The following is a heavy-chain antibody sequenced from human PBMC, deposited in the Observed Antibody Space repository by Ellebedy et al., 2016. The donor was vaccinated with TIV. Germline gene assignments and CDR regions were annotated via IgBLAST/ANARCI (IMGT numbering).Heavy chain of an antibody. CDR3: ARVEVGGYPYYYYYYMDV. J-gene: IGHJ6*03. CDR1: GFTFSSYG. D-gene: IGHD5-12*01. Sequence: GESLKISXAASGFTFSSYGMHWVRQAPGKGLEWVAVIWYDGSNKYYADSVKGRFTISRDNSKNTLYLQMNSLRAEDTAVYYCARVEVGGYPYYYYYYMDVWGKGTTVTVSS. V-gene: IGHV3-33*01. CDR2: IWYDGSNK.